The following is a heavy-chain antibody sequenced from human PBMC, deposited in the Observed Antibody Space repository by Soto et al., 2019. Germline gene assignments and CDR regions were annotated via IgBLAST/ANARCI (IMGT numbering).Heavy chain of an antibody. J-gene: IGHJ6*02. D-gene: IGHD3-3*01. CDR3: ARNGSYYDFWSGYYFGGGMDV. Sequence: SETLSLTCAVYGGSFSGYYWSWIRQPPGKWLEWIGEINHSGSTNYNPSLKSRVTISVDTSKNQFSLKLSSVTAADTAVYYCARNGSYYDFWSGYYFGGGMDVWGQGXTVTVS. CDR2: INHSGST. V-gene: IGHV4-34*01. CDR1: GGSFSGYY.